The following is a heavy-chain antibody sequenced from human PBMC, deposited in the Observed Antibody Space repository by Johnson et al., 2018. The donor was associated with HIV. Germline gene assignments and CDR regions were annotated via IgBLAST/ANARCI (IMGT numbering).Heavy chain of an antibody. CDR1: GVTFSDYY. J-gene: IGHJ3*02. V-gene: IGHV3-11*01. CDR3: ARMTTTVSHHDAFDI. CDR2: ISSSGSTI. Sequence: VQLVESGGGLVKPGGSLRLACVGSGVTFSDYYMTWIRQAPRKGLEWVSYISSSGSTIYYADSVKGRFTIPRDNARNSLFLQMNSLRAEDTAVYYCARMTTTVSHHDAFDIWGQGTMVTVSS. D-gene: IGHD4-17*01.